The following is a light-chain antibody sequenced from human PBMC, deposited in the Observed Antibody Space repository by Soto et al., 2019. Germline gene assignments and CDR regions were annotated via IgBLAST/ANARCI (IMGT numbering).Light chain of an antibody. CDR2: EVS. CDR1: GSDVGGYNY. Sequence: QSALTQPASVSGPPGQSIPISCTGTGSDVGGYNYVSWYQQHPGKAPKLMIYEVSNRPSGVSNRFSGSKSGNTASLTISGLQAEDEADYYCSSYTSSSTYVFGTGTKVTVL. V-gene: IGLV2-14*01. CDR3: SSYTSSSTYV. J-gene: IGLJ1*01.